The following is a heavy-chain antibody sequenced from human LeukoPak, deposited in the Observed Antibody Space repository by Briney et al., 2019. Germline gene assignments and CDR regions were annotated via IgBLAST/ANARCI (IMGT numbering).Heavy chain of an antibody. V-gene: IGHV1-2*02. J-gene: IGHJ3*02. D-gene: IGHD6-13*01. CDR2: VNPKSGGT. Sequence: ASVKVSCKASGYTFTGYYMHWVRQAPGQGLEWMGWVNPKSGGTNYAQKFQGRVTMTRDTSITTAYMELSSLRSEDTAVYYCARAGSSWFDAFDIWGQGTMVTVSS. CDR3: ARAGSSWFDAFDI. CDR1: GYTFTGYY.